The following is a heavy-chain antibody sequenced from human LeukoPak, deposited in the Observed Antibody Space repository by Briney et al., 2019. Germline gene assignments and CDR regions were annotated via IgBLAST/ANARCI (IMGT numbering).Heavy chain of an antibody. Sequence: GGSLRLSCSASGFTFSSYEMNWVRQTPGKGLEWVAYIISGGNTKYYADSVRGRFTVSRDNAKNSLYLQMNSLRDEDTAVYYCARDTVDGPFVTSLYYWGQGTLVTVSS. CDR3: ARDTVDGPFVTSLYY. J-gene: IGHJ4*02. D-gene: IGHD5-12*01. CDR1: GFTFSSYE. V-gene: IGHV3-48*03. CDR2: IISGGNTK.